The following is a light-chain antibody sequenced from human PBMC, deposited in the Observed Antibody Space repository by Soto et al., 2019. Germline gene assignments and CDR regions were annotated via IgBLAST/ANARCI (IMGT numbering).Light chain of an antibody. CDR3: CSFAGNYIYV. CDR1: SSDVGGYNY. CDR2: DVS. Sequence: QSVLTQPRSVSGSPGQSVTISCTGTSSDVGGYNYVSWYLQHPGKAPKVMIYDVSKRPSGVPDRFSGSKSGNTASLTISGLPSEDEADYYCCSFAGNYIYVFGTGTKVTVL. V-gene: IGLV2-11*01. J-gene: IGLJ1*01.